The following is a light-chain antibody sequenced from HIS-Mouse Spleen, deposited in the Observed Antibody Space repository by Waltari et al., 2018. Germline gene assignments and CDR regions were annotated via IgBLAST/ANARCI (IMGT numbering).Light chain of an antibody. V-gene: IGLV3-19*01. CDR2: GTN. CDR3: NSRDSSGNHLV. CDR1: SLRSYY. J-gene: IGLJ3*02. Sequence: SSELPQDPAVSVALGQTVRNTCQGDSLRSYYASWYQQKPGQAPVLVLYGTNNRPSGIPGNTASLTITGAQAEDEADYYCNSRDSSGNHLVFGGGTKLTVL.